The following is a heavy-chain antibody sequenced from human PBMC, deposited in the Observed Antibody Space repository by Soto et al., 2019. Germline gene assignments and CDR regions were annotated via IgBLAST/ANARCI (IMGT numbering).Heavy chain of an antibody. CDR2: SIPLLSTA. CDR3: ARGGGEVIPDRYSGSGSDYIYGMAV. J-gene: IGHJ6*02. V-gene: IGHV1-69*01. CDR1: GGTFNTYA. D-gene: IGHD1-26*01. Sequence: QVQLLQSGAEVKKPGSSVKVSCKTSGGTFNTYAISWVRQAPGQGLEWMGGSIPLLSTANYAQNFQGRVTITADECTSAAYVELSSLRSEDTAVYFCARGGGEVIPDRYSGSGSDYIYGMAVWGQGATVSVSS.